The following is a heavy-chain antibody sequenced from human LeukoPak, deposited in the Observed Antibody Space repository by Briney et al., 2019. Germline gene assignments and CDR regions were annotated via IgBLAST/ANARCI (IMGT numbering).Heavy chain of an antibody. D-gene: IGHD2-2*01. CDR1: GGSISSGGYS. V-gene: IGHV4-30-2*01. J-gene: IGHJ2*01. CDR2: IYHSGST. Sequence: SETLSLTCAVSGGSISSGGYSWSWIRQPPGKGLEWIAYIYHSGSTYYNPSLKSRVTISVDRSKNQFSLKLSSVTAADTAVYYCARVGGYCSSTSCLSPYWYFDLWGRGTLVTVSS. CDR3: ARVGGYCSSTSCLSPYWYFDL.